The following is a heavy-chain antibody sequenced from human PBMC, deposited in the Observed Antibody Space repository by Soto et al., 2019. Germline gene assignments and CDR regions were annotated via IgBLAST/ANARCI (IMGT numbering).Heavy chain of an antibody. CDR1: GGSISSGGYY. V-gene: IGHV4-31*03. Sequence: SETLSLTCTVSGGSISSGGYYWSWIRQHPGKGLEWIGYIYYSGSTYYNPSLKSRVTISVDTSKNQFSLKLSSVTAAYTAVYYCASTAVAGDAFDIWGQGTMVTVSS. J-gene: IGHJ3*02. D-gene: IGHD6-19*01. CDR2: IYYSGST. CDR3: ASTAVAGDAFDI.